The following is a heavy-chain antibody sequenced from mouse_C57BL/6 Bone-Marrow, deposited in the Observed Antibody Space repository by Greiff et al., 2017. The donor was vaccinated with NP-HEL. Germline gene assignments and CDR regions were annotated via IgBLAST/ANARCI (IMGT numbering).Heavy chain of an antibody. CDR3: ARCNYGSSPYFDY. D-gene: IGHD1-1*01. CDR1: GYTFTDYN. V-gene: IGHV1-18*01. J-gene: IGHJ2*01. Sequence: VQLQQSGPELVKPGASVKIPCKASGYTFTDYNMDWVKQSHGKSLEWIGDINPNNGGTIYNQKFKGKATLTVDKPSSTAYMELRSLTSEDTAVYYCARCNYGSSPYFDYWGQGTTLTVSS. CDR2: INPNNGGT.